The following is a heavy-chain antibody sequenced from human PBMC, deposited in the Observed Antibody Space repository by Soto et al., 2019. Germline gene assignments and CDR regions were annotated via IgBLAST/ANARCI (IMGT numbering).Heavy chain of an antibody. Sequence: EVQLVESGGGLVQPGGSLRLSCAASGFTFSSYAMHWVRQAPGKGLEYVSVISGNGGSTYYANSVKGRFTISRDNSKSTLDLQMGSLRAEDMAVYYCARRGYGLYLDYWGQGTLVTVSS. CDR3: ARRGYGLYLDY. J-gene: IGHJ4*02. D-gene: IGHD1-1*01. CDR2: ISGNGGST. CDR1: GFTFSSYA. V-gene: IGHV3-64*01.